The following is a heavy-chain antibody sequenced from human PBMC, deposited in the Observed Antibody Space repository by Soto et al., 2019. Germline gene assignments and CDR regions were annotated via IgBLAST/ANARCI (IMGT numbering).Heavy chain of an antibody. CDR1: GFTFSSYL. V-gene: IGHV3-74*01. CDR2: VNSDGSST. CDR3: ARDDNGSGNNFDY. J-gene: IGHJ4*02. D-gene: IGHD3-10*01. Sequence: PGGSLRLSCSASGFTFSSYLMHWVHQAPGKGLEWVSRVNSDGSSTIYADSVKGRFTISRDNAKNTLYLQMNSLRAEDTAVYYCARDDNGSGNNFDYWGQGTLVTVSS.